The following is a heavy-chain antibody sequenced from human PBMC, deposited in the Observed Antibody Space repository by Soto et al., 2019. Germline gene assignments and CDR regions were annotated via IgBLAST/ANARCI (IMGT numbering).Heavy chain of an antibody. CDR1: GGTFNSYT. J-gene: IGHJ4*02. CDR3: ATSYGAGSRPFDY. V-gene: IGHV1-69*02. D-gene: IGHD3-10*01. CDR2: IIPMLSMS. Sequence: QVQLVQSGAEVKKSGSSVRVSCKASGGTFNSYTLSWVRQAPGQRLEWMGRIIPMLSMSTYAQKFQGRVSIIADKSTNTVHLHLSSLRSDDEDICYCATSYGAGSRPFDYWGQGTLVTVSS.